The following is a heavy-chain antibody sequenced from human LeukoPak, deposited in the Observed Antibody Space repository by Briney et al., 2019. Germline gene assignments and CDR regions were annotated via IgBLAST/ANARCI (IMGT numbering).Heavy chain of an antibody. D-gene: IGHD4-11*01. V-gene: IGHV1-69*04. CDR3: ARHGGTRITLVEVYYFDY. J-gene: IGHJ4*02. CDR2: IILILGIA. CDR1: GGTFSSYA. Sequence: ASVKVSCKASGGTFSSYAISWVRQAPGQGLEWMGRIILILGIANYAQKFQGRVTITADESTSTAYMELSSLRSEDTAVYYCARHGGTRITLVEVYYFDYWGQGTLVTVSS.